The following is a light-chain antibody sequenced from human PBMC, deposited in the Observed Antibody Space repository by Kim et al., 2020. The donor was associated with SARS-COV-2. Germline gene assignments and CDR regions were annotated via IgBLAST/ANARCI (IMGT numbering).Light chain of an antibody. V-gene: IGLV7-43*01. J-gene: IGLJ1*01. CDR3: LLYYGDPQPYV. CDR2: KTT. CDR1: SGAVTSGHY. Sequence: QAVVTQEPSLTVSPGGTVTLTCASSSGAVTSGHYPSWFQQKPGQAPRALIYKTTNRHSWTPARFLGSLLGGKAALTLSGVQPEDEAEYYCLLYYGDPQPYVCGTGTKVTVL.